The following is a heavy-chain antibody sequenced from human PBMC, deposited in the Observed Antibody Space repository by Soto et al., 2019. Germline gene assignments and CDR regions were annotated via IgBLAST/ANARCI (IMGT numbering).Heavy chain of an antibody. V-gene: IGHV3-74*01. CDR1: GFTFSSYW. J-gene: IGHJ1*01. CDR2: ISNDGSS. CDR3: ARLPNKSPQN. Sequence: EVQLVESGGGLVQPGGSLRLSCVASGFTFSSYWMHWVRQAPGKGLVWVSSISNDGSSIYADPVKGRFTISRDNAKNTLYLQMNSRRAEDTAVYYCARLPNKSPQNWGQGTRVIVSP.